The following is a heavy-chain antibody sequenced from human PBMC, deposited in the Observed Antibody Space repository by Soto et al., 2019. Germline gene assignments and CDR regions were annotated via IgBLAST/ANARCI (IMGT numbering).Heavy chain of an antibody. J-gene: IGHJ4*02. CDR2: IYRSGTT. CDR1: GASISDDNW. CDR3: ARHVGVPGTRGFDY. V-gene: IGHV4-4*02. Sequence: QVQLQESGPGLVKPSGTLSLACAVFGASISDDNWWSWVRQPPGKGLEWIGEIYRSGTTNYNSSLGSRVTISMDKSRNQISLKLSSVAAADSAIYYCARHVGVPGTRGFDYWGQGTLVTVSS. D-gene: IGHD6-19*01.